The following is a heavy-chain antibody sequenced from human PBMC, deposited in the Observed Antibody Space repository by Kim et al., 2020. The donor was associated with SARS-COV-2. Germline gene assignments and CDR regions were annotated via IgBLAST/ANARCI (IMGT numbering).Heavy chain of an antibody. J-gene: IGHJ4*02. D-gene: IGHD3-22*01. CDR2: ISYDGSNK. V-gene: IGHV3-30*04. CDR1: GFTFSSYA. CDR3: ASDSGYYDPIPFRGFDY. Sequence: GGSLRLFCAASGFTFSSYAMHWVRQAPGKGLEWVAVISYDGSNKYYADSVKGRFTISRDNSKNTLYLQMNSLRAEDTAVYYCASDSGYYDPIPFRGFDYWGQGTLVTVSS.